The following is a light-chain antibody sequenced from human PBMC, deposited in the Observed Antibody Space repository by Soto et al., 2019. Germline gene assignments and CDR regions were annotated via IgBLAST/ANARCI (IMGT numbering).Light chain of an antibody. CDR2: LGS. CDR1: QSLLHSNGYNY. Sequence: DIVMTQSPLSLPVTPGEPASISFRSSQSLLHSNGYNYLDWYLQKPGQSPQLLIYLGSNRASGVPDRLSGSGSGTDFTLKISRVEAEDVGVYYCMQDLQTPTLGQGKRLEI. CDR3: MQDLQTPT. V-gene: IGKV2-28*01. J-gene: IGKJ5*01.